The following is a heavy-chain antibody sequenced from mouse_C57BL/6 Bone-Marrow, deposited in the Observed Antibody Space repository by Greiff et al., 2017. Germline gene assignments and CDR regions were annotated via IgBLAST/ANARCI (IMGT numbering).Heavy chain of an antibody. CDR2: IYPSDSET. Sequence: QVQLKQPGAELVRPGSSVKLSCKASGYTFTSYWMDWVKQRPGQGLEWIGNIYPSDSETHYNQKFKDKATLTVDKSSSTAYMQLSSLTSEDSAVYYCARRGLFYAMDYWGQGTSVTDSS. CDR1: GYTFTSYW. J-gene: IGHJ4*01. CDR3: ARRGLFYAMDY. V-gene: IGHV1-61*01. D-gene: IGHD1-1*02.